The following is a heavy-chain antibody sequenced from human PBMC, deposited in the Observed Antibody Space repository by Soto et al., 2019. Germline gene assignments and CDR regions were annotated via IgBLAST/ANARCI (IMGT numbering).Heavy chain of an antibody. D-gene: IGHD2-2*02. Sequence: GGSLRLSCASSVFTFSNAWMSCVRHSPGKWLEWVGRIKSKTDGGTTDYAAPVKGRFTISRDDSKNTLYLQMNSLKTEDTAVYYCTTPGVVPAAIMDYYYSYGMDVWGQGTTVTVSS. J-gene: IGHJ6*02. CDR3: TTPGVVPAAIMDYYYSYGMDV. CDR2: IKSKTDGGTT. CDR1: VFTFSNAW. V-gene: IGHV3-15*01.